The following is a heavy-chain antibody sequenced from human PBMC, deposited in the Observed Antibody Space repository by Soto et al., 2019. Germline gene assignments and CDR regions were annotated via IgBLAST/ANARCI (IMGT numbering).Heavy chain of an antibody. CDR2: IYPGDSDT. J-gene: IGHJ4*02. CDR3: ARNTPHGSSAYGIDY. D-gene: IGHD6-6*01. Sequence: XESLKLSWKSSGYTFTSYWIAWVLQMPGKGLEWMGIIYPGDSDTRYSPSFQGQVSISVDKSISTAYLQWSSLKSSDTAIYYCARNTPHGSSAYGIDYWGQGTLVTVSS. V-gene: IGHV5-51*01. CDR1: GYTFTSYW.